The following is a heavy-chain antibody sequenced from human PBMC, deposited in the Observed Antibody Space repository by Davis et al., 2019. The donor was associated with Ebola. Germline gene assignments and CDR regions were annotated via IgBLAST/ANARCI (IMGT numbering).Heavy chain of an antibody. CDR2: IYYSGST. D-gene: IGHD2-2*02. J-gene: IGHJ6*03. CDR1: GGSFSGYQ. Sequence: SETLSLTCAVYGGSFSGYQWSWIRQPPGKGLEWIGFIYYSGSTYYNPSLKGRVIISVDTSKNQFSLKLSSVTAADTAVYYCARGCLVVPAAIQNYYYYYMDVWGKGTTVTVSS. CDR3: ARGCLVVPAAIQNYYYYYMDV. V-gene: IGHV4-34*01.